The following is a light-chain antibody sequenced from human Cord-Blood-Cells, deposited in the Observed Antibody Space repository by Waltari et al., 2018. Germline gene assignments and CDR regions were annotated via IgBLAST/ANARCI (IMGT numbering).Light chain of an antibody. CDR3: QQYNNWPYS. Sequence: EIVMKQSPAPLSVSPGERATLSCRASQSVSSNLAWYQQKPGQAPRLLIYGASTRATGIPARFSGSGSGTEFTLTISSLQSEDFAVYYCQQYNNWPYSFGQGTKLEIK. CDR2: GAS. J-gene: IGKJ2*03. V-gene: IGKV3-15*01. CDR1: QSVSSN.